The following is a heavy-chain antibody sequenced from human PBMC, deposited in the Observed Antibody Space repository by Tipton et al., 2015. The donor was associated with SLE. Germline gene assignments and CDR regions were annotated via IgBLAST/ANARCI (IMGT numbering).Heavy chain of an antibody. CDR2: IYYSGST. J-gene: IGHJ4*02. CDR1: GGSISSHY. Sequence: GLVKPSETLSLTCTVSGGSISSHYWSWIRQPPGKGLEWIGYIYYSGSTNYNPSLKSRVTISVDTSKNQFSLKLSSVTAADTAVYYCASHLGAVLANWGQGTLVTVSS. CDR3: ASHLGAVLAN. D-gene: IGHD6-19*01. V-gene: IGHV4-59*11.